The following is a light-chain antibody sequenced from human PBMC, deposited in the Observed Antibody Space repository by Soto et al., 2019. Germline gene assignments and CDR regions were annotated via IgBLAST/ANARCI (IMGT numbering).Light chain of an antibody. V-gene: IGLV2-14*01. J-gene: IGLJ3*02. CDR1: SSDVGNYNY. CDR2: EVS. Sequence: QSALTQPASVSGSPGQSITISCTGTSSDVGNYNYVSWYQHHPGKAPKLMIYEVSYRPSGVSVRFSGSKSGNTASLTISGLQAEDEANYYCSSYTTSRTWVFGGGTKVT. CDR3: SSYTTSRTWV.